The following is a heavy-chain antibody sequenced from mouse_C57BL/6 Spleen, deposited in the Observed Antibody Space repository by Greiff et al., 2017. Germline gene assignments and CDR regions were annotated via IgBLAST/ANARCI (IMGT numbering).Heavy chain of an antibody. CDR3: ARAGYYGSSYAMDY. D-gene: IGHD1-1*01. J-gene: IGHJ4*01. CDR1: GFSLTSYA. V-gene: IGHV2-9-1*01. CDR2: IWTGGGT. Sequence: VQVVESGPGLVAPSQSLSITCTVSGFSLTSYAISWVRQPPGKGLEWLGVIWTGGGTNYNSALKSRLSISKDNSKSQVFLKMNSLQTDDTARYYCARAGYYGSSYAMDYWGQGTSVTVSS.